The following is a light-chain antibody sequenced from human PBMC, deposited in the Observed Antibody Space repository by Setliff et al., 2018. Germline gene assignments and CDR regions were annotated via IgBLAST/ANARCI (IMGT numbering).Light chain of an antibody. CDR1: SSDIGAYTY. CDR3: SSYTTSSLRV. CDR2: NAS. V-gene: IGLV2-14*03. Sequence: QSALTQPASMSGSPGQSITISCTGTSSDIGAYTYVSWYQQHPGKAPKLLISNASNRPSGVSHRFSGSKSGNTASLTISWLQAEDEADYYCSSYTTSSLRVFGGGTKVTVL. J-gene: IGLJ2*01.